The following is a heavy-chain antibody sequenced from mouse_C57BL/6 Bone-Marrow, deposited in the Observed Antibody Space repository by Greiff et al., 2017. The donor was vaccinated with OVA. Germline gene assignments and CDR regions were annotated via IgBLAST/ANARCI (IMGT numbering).Heavy chain of an antibody. CDR1: GYAFTNYL. J-gene: IGHJ3*01. Sequence: QVQLQQPGAELVRPGTSVKVSCKASGYAFTNYLIEWVKQRPGQGLEWIGVINPGSGGTNYNEKFKGKATLTADKSSSTAYMQLSSLTSEDSAVYFCARTFLYYYGSSPFAYWGQGTLVTVSA. D-gene: IGHD1-1*01. CDR3: ARTFLYYYGSSPFAY. CDR2: INPGSGGT. V-gene: IGHV1-54*01.